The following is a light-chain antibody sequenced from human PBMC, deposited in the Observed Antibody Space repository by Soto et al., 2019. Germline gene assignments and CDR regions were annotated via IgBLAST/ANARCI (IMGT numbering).Light chain of an antibody. CDR1: QSLSSY. Sequence: DIQMTQSPSTLSASVGDNITITCRASQSLSSYLAWYQQKPGRAPKLLIFDASSLERGVPSRFRGSGSGTEFTLTISSLQSEDFATYYCQHYNSYSEAFGQGTKVDI. V-gene: IGKV1-5*01. CDR3: QHYNSYSEA. J-gene: IGKJ1*01. CDR2: DAS.